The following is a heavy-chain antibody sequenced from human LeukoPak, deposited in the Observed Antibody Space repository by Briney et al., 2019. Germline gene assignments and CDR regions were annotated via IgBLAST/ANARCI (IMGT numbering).Heavy chain of an antibody. CDR1: GGSISSGSYY. CDR3: ARVFKGYSYGFVGN. Sequence: SQTLSLTCTVSGGSISSGSYYWSWIRQPAGKGLEWIGRIYTSGSTNHNPSLKSRVTISVDTSKNQFSLKLSSVTAADTAVYYCARVFKGYSYGFVGNWGQGTLVTVSS. V-gene: IGHV4-61*02. J-gene: IGHJ4*02. CDR2: IYTSGST. D-gene: IGHD5-18*01.